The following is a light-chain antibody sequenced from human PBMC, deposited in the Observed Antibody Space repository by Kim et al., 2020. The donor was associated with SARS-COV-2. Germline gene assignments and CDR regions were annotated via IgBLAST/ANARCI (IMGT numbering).Light chain of an antibody. V-gene: IGKV3-11*01. CDR3: QQRSNWPPLYT. CDR2: DAS. Sequence: PGERATRSCRASQSVSSRLAWYQHKPGQAPSLLIYDASHRATGIPARFSGSGSGTDFTLTISSLEPDDFAVYYCQQRSNWPPLYTFGQGTKLEI. J-gene: IGKJ2*01. CDR1: QSVSSR.